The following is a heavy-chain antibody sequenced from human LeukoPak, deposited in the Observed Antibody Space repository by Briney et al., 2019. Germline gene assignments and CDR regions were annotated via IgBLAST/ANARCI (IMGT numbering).Heavy chain of an antibody. Sequence: PGGSLRLSCAASGFTFSTYWMHWLRQAPGKGLVWVSRIRSDGSSTIYADSVKGRFTISRDNAKNTVYLQMNSLRAEDTAVYYCTRTYYFDSIDYFDYWGQGALVTVSS. J-gene: IGHJ4*02. CDR1: GFTFSTYW. D-gene: IGHD3-22*01. V-gene: IGHV3-74*01. CDR2: IRSDGSST. CDR3: TRTYYFDSIDYFDY.